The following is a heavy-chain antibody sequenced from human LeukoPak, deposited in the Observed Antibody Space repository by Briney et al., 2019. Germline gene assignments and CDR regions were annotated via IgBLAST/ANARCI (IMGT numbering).Heavy chain of an antibody. CDR2: IFYSGYT. CDR1: GGSISSASYY. D-gene: IGHD2-2*01. V-gene: IGHV4-39*07. Sequence: SETLSLTCTVSGGSISSASYYWGWIRQPPGKGLEWIGTIFYSGYTYYNPSLSRRVTISVDASKNQLSLKLSSVTAADTAVYYCARDSDRYCSSTSCPNWYGPWGQGTLVTVSS. J-gene: IGHJ5*02. CDR3: ARDSDRYCSSTSCPNWYGP.